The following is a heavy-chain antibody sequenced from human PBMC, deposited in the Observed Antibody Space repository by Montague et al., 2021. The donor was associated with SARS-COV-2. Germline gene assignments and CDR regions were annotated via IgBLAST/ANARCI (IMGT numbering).Heavy chain of an antibody. J-gene: IGHJ6*02. CDR3: ATESLGYCSSTSCYGPHYGMDV. V-gene: IGHV4-31*03. D-gene: IGHD2-2*01. CDR1: GGSISSGGYY. CDR2: IYYSGST. Sequence: TLSLTCTVSGGSISSGGYYWSWIRQPPGKGLEWIGYIYYSGSTYYNPSLKSRVTISVDTSKNQFSLKLSSVTAADTAVYYCATESLGYCSSTSCYGPHYGMDVWGQGTPVTVSS.